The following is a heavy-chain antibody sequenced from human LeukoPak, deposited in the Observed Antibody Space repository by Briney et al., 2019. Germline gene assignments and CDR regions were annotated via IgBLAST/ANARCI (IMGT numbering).Heavy chain of an antibody. D-gene: IGHD3-22*01. J-gene: IGHJ5*02. CDR1: GGSISSSSYY. V-gene: IGHV4-39*07. CDR2: IYYSGST. CDR3: ARYDSSGYNWFDP. Sequence: ASETLSLTCTVSGGSISSSSYYWGWIRQPPGKGLEWIGSIYYSGSTYYNPSLKSRVTISVDTSKNQFSLKLSSVTAADTAVYDCARYDSSGYNWFDPWGQGTLVTVSS.